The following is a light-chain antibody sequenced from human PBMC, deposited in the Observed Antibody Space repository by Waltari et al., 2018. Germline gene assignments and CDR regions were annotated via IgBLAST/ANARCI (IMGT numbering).Light chain of an antibody. CDR1: SSDVGXYNY. Sequence: QSALTQPASVSGSPGQSITISCTGTSSDVGXYNYVSWYQQHPGKAPKLMIYEVSNRPSGVXXRFSGSKSGNTASLTISGLXAEDEAXXXCSSYTSSSTPVVFGGXTKLTVL. CDR2: EVS. CDR3: SSYTSSSTPVV. V-gene: IGLV2-14*01. J-gene: IGLJ2*01.